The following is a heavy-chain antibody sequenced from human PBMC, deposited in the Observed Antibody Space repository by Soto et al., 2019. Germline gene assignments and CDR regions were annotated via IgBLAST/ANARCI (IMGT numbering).Heavy chain of an antibody. V-gene: IGHV4-39*01. CDR2: IYYSGST. CDR1: DGPISSRSSY. D-gene: IGHD6-13*01. Sequence: ETLCLTCTFPDGPISSRSSYWGWSRQPPGKGLEWNRSIYYSGSTYYNSSLKSRVTISLDTSKNQLSLKLSSVTAADTAVYYRARRRYSSSWTYSYGMDAWGQGTTVTVS. J-gene: IGHJ6*02. CDR3: ARRRYSSSWTYSYGMDA.